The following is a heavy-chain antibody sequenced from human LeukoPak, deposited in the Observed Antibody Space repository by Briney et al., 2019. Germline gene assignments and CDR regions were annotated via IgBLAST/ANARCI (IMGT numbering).Heavy chain of an antibody. V-gene: IGHV1-69*04. J-gene: IGHJ6*02. Sequence: SVKVSCKASGGTFSSYAISWVRQAPGQVLEWMGRIIPILGIANYAQKFQGRVTITADKSTSTAYMELSSLRSEDTAVYYCARYEHYGDLGGYGMDVWGQGTTVTVSS. D-gene: IGHD4-17*01. CDR2: IIPILGIA. CDR1: GGTFSSYA. CDR3: ARYEHYGDLGGYGMDV.